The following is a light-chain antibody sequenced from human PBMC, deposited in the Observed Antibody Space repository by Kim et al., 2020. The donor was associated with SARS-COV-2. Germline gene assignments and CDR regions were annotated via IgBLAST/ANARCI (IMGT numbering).Light chain of an antibody. Sequence: VAPGKTARITCGGNNIGSKSVHWYQQKPGQAPVLVIYYDSDRPSGIPERFSGSNSGNTATLTISRVEAGDEADHYCQVWDSSSDVVFGGGTKLTVL. CDR1: NIGSKS. CDR2: YDS. J-gene: IGLJ2*01. CDR3: QVWDSSSDVV. V-gene: IGLV3-21*04.